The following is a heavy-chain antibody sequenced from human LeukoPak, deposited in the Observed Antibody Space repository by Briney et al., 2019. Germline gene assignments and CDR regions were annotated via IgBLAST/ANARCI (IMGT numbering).Heavy chain of an antibody. CDR3: ARYFDY. CDR2: IYYSGST. J-gene: IGHJ4*02. V-gene: IGHV4-59*01. Sequence: PSETLSLKCTVSGGSISSDYLSWIRQPPGKGLERIGYIYYSGSTSYNPSLKRRVTISVDTSKNQFSLKLSSVTAADTAVYYCARYFDYWGQGTLVTVSS. CDR1: GGSISSDY.